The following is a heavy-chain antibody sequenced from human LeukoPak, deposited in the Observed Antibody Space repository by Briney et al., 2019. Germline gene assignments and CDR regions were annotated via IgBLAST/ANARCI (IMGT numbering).Heavy chain of an antibody. CDR2: ISYDGSNK. CDR1: GFTFSSYA. D-gene: IGHD1-26*01. J-gene: IGHJ6*03. CDR3: AKDSKIVGPTFRSYHYMDV. V-gene: IGHV3-30*04. Sequence: GSLRLSCAASGFTFSSYAMHWVRQAPGKGLEWVAVISYDGSNKYYADSVKGRFTISRDNSKNTLYLQMNSLRAEDTAVYYCAKDSKIVGPTFRSYHYMDVWGKGTTVTVSS.